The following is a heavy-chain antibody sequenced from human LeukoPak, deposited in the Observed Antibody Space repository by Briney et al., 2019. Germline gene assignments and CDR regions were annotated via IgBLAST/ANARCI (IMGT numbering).Heavy chain of an antibody. CDR2: MNPNSGNT. CDR3: ARAGVERFLEWLSTYYYGMDV. CDR1: GYTFTSYD. V-gene: IGHV1-8*01. D-gene: IGHD3-3*01. Sequence: ASVKGSCKASGYTFTSYDINWVRQATGQGLEWMGWMNPNSGNTGYAQKFQGRVTMTRNTSISTAYMELSSLRSEDTAVYYCARAGVERFLEWLSTYYYGMDVWGQGTTVTVSS. J-gene: IGHJ6*02.